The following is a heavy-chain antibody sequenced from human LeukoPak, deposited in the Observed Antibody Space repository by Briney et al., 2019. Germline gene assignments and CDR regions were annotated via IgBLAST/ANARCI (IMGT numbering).Heavy chain of an antibody. Sequence: SETLTLTCTVSGGSISSYYWSWIRQPAGKGLEWIGRIYTSGSTNYNPSLKSRVTMSVDTSKNQFSLKLSSVTAADTAVYYCVRSPQPADIVVVPAATPNVWGDWFDPWGQGTLVTVSS. CDR3: VRSPQPADIVVVPAATPNVWGDWFDP. D-gene: IGHD2-2*01. V-gene: IGHV4-4*07. J-gene: IGHJ5*02. CDR2: IYTSGST. CDR1: GGSISSYY.